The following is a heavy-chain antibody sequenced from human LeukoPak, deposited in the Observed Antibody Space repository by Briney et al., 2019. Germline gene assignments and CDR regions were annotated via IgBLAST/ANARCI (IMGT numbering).Heavy chain of an antibody. CDR2: IPDSGNT. D-gene: IGHD2-15*01. CDR1: GDSFNNGLY. CDR3: ARTSEGYCRGGSCWDYYYYMDV. V-gene: IGHV4-38-2*02. Sequence: SETLSLTCTVSGDSFNNGLYWGWIRQPPGKGLEWIGSIPDSGNTYYNPSLKSRVTISVDTSKKQFSLKLNSVTAADTAVYYCARTSEGYCRGGSCWDYYYYMDVWGKGTTVTVSS. J-gene: IGHJ6*03.